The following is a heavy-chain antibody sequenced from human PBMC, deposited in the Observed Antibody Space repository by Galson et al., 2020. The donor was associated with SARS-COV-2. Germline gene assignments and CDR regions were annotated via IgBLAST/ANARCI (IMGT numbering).Heavy chain of an antibody. D-gene: IGHD6-25*01. Sequence: GGSLRLSCAASGFAFSGSAIHWVRQASGQGLEWVGRIRSKPTNSATAYAASVNDRFTVSRDDSKNTAYLQMNSLKTEDTALYYCARFVEAANYFDYWGQGALVTVSS. J-gene: IGHJ4*02. V-gene: IGHV3-73*01. CDR1: GFAFSGSA. CDR2: IRSKPTNSAT. CDR3: ARFVEAANYFDY.